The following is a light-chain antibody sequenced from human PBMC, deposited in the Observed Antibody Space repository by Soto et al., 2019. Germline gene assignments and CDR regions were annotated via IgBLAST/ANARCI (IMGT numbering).Light chain of an antibody. Sequence: QSVLTQPPSASGTPGQRVTISCSGSSSNIGSNTVNWYQQLPGTAPKLLIYSTNQRPSGVPYRFSGSKSGTSASLAISGLQSEDEADYYSAAWDDSLNGLVFGGGPKLTVL. V-gene: IGLV1-44*01. CDR1: SSNIGSNT. CDR3: AAWDDSLNGLV. CDR2: STN. J-gene: IGLJ2*01.